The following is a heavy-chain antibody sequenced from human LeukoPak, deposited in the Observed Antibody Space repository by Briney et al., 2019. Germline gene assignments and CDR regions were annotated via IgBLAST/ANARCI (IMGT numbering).Heavy chain of an antibody. CDR3: ARELGEGGAFDV. CDR1: GFTFSSYS. D-gene: IGHD3-16*01. CDR2: ISSSSSYI. Sequence: GGSLRLSCAASGFTFSSYSMNWVRQAPGKGLEWVSSISSSSSYIYYADSVKGRFTISRDNAKNSLYLQMNSLRAEDTAVYYCARELGEGGAFDVWGQGTMVTVSS. V-gene: IGHV3-21*01. J-gene: IGHJ3*01.